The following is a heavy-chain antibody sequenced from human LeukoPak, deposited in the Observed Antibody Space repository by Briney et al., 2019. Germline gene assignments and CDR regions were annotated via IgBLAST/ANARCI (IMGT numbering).Heavy chain of an antibody. CDR2: ISGSGGST. CDR1: GFTFDDYA. D-gene: IGHD6-19*01. Sequence: GGSLRLSCAASGFTFDDYAMHWVRQAPGKGLEWVSAISGSGGSTYYADSVKGRFTISRDNSKNTLYLQMNSLRAEDTAVYYCAKDLAYSSGWYREYYFDYWGQGTLVTVSS. V-gene: IGHV3-23*01. J-gene: IGHJ4*02. CDR3: AKDLAYSSGWYREYYFDY.